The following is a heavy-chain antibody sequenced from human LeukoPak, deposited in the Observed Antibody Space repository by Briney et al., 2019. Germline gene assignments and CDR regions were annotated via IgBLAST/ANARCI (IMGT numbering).Heavy chain of an antibody. CDR2: ISSSSSYI. CDR1: GFTFSSYS. J-gene: IGHJ4*02. V-gene: IGHV3-21*01. D-gene: IGHD6-6*01. CDR3: ARDKERIAARSPLGY. Sequence: GGSLRLSCAASGFTFSSYSMNWVRQAPGKGLEWVSSISSSSSYIYYADSVKGRFPISRDNAKNSLYLQMNSLRAEDTAVYYCARDKERIAARSPLGYWGQGTLVTVSS.